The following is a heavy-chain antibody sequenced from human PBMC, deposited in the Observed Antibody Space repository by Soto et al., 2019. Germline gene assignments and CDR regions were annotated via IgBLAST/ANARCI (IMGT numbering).Heavy chain of an antibody. V-gene: IGHV4-31*03. CDR3: ARHPGDYGDYYFDY. CDR1: GGSISSGGYY. Sequence: SETLSLTCTVSGGSISSGGYYWSWIRQHPGKGLEWIGYIYYSGSTYYSPSLKSRVTISVDTSKDQFSLKLSSVTAADTAVYYCARHPGDYGDYYFDYWGQGTLVTVSS. CDR2: IYYSGST. J-gene: IGHJ4*02. D-gene: IGHD4-17*01.